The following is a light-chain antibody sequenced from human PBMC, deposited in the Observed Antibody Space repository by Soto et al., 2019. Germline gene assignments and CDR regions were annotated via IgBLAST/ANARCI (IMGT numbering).Light chain of an antibody. CDR1: SSDVGGYNF. J-gene: IGLJ3*02. CDR2: DVS. V-gene: IGLV2-11*01. Sequence: QSALTQPRSVSGSPAQSVTISCTGTSSDVGGYNFVSWYQQHPGKAPKLMTYDVSKRPSGVPDRFSGSKSGNTASLTISGLQAEDEADYYCCSYAGTYTLVFGGGTKLTVL. CDR3: CSYAGTYTLV.